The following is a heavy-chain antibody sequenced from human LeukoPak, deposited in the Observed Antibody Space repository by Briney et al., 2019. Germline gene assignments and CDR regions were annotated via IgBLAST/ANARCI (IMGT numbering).Heavy chain of an antibody. CDR1: GYTFTCYY. CDR2: INPNSGGT. V-gene: IGHV1-2*06. J-gene: IGHJ4*02. Sequence: ASVKVSCKASGYTFTCYYMHWVRQAPGQGLEGMGRINPNSGGTNYAQKFQGRVTMTRDTSISTAYMELSRLRSDDTAVYYCARVPESWDSSGYYYEASFDYWGQGTLVTVSS. CDR3: ARVPESWDSSGYYYEASFDY. D-gene: IGHD3-22*01.